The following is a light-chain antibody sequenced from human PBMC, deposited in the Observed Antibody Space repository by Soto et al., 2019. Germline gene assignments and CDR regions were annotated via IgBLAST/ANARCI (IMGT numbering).Light chain of an antibody. CDR3: GTWDSSLSAGR. CDR1: HSNIGNNY. CDR2: DTR. V-gene: IGLV1-51*01. J-gene: IGLJ2*01. Sequence: QSVLTQPPSVSAAPGQKVSISCSGSHSNIGNNYVSWYQQFPGAAPKLLISDTRKRPSWIPDRFSASKSGTSATLVITGLQSGDEAYYYCGTWDSSLSAGRFGGGTQLTVL.